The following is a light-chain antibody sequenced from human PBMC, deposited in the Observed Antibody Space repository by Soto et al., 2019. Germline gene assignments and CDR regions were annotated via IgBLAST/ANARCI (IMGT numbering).Light chain of an antibody. CDR2: DVS. V-gene: IGLV2-14*01. CDR1: SSDVGRYNH. Sequence: QSALTQPASVSGSPGQSITISCTGTSSDVGRYNHVSWYQQYPGKAPKLMIYDVSNRPSGVSNRFSGSKSGNTASLTISGLQAEDEADYYCSSYTSTTTVVFGGGTKVTVL. CDR3: SSYTSTTTVV. J-gene: IGLJ2*01.